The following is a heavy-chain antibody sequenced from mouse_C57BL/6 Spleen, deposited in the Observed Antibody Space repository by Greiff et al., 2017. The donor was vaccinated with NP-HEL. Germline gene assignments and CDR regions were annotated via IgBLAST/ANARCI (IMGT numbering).Heavy chain of an antibody. V-gene: IGHV10-1*01. CDR3: VRQGWLLRNYAMDY. CDR2: IRSKSNNYAT. Sequence: EVQLVESGGGLVQPKGSLKLSCAASGFSFNTYAMNWVRQAPGKGLEWVARIRSKSNNYATYYADSVKDRFTISRDDSESMLYLQMNNLKTEDTAMYYCVRQGWLLRNYAMDYWGQGTSVTVSS. J-gene: IGHJ4*01. D-gene: IGHD2-3*01. CDR1: GFSFNTYA.